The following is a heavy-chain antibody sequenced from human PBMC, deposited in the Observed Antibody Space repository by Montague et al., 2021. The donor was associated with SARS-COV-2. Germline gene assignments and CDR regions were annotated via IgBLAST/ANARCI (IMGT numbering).Heavy chain of an antibody. Sequence: TLSLTCTVSGGSISSGGYYWSWIRQHPGKGLEWIGYIYYSGSTCYNPSLKSRVTISVDTSKNQFSLKLSSVTAADTAVYYCARASSITIFGVVNQFDYWGQGTLVTVSS. CDR3: ARASSITIFGVVNQFDY. V-gene: IGHV4-31*03. CDR2: IYYSGST. D-gene: IGHD3-3*01. J-gene: IGHJ4*02. CDR1: GGSISSGGYY.